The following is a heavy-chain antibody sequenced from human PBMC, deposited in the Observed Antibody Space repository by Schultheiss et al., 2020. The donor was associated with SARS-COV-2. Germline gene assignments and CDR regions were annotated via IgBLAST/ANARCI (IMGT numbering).Heavy chain of an antibody. CDR1: GFTVSSNY. D-gene: IGHD1-1*01. CDR2: LYSGGTS. J-gene: IGHJ4*02. CDR3: AKGAATTVIDY. Sequence: GGSLRLSCLVSGFTVSSNYMSWVRQAPGKGLEWVSVLYSGGTSYYADSVKGRFTISRDNSKNTLFLQMNSLRADDTAVYYCAKGAATTVIDYWGQGTLVTVSS. V-gene: IGHV3-53*01.